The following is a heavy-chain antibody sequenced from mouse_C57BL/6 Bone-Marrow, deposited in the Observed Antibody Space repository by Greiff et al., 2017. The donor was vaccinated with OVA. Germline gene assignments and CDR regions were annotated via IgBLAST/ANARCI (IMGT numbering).Heavy chain of an antibody. V-gene: IGHV2-5*01. Sequence: QVQLKESGPGLVQPSQSLSITCTVSGFSLTSYGVHWVRQSPGKGLEWLGVIWRGGSTDYNAAFMSRLSITKDNSKSQVFFKMNSLQADDTAIYYCAKKGASIYYDYAFDVWGTGTTVTVSS. D-gene: IGHD2-4*01. CDR2: IWRGGST. J-gene: IGHJ1*03. CDR3: AKKGASIYYDYAFDV. CDR1: GFSLTSYG.